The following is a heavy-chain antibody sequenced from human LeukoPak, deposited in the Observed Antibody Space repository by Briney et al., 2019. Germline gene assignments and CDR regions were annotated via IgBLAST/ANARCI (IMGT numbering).Heavy chain of an antibody. J-gene: IGHJ4*02. D-gene: IGHD5-18*01. CDR1: GFTFSSYW. V-gene: IGHV3-7*03. CDR2: IKQDGSEK. Sequence: GGSLRLSCAASGFTFSSYWMSWVRQAPGKGLEWVANIKQDGSEKYYVDSVKGRFTISRDNAKNSLYLQMNSLRAEDTAVYYCARGTGYSYEDYFGYWGQGTLVTVSS. CDR3: ARGTGYSYEDYFGY.